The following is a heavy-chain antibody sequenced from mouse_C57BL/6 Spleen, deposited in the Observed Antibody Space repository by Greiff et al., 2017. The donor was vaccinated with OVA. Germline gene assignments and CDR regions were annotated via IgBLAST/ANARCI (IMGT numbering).Heavy chain of an antibody. Sequence: VQLKESGPELVKPGASVKISCKASGYSFTDYNMNWVKQSNGKSLEWIGVINPNYGTTSYNQKFKGKATLTVDQSSSTAYMQLNSLTSEDSAVYYCARGGAYGSSYGYFDVWGTGTTVTVSS. V-gene: IGHV1-39*01. J-gene: IGHJ1*03. D-gene: IGHD1-1*01. CDR1: GYSFTDYN. CDR3: ARGGAYGSSYGYFDV. CDR2: INPNYGTT.